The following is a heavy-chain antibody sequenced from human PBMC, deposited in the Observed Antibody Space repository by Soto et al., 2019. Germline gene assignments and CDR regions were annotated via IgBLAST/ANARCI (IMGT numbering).Heavy chain of an antibody. CDR3: AKQVYGGNPSPSGS. V-gene: IGHV3-23*01. CDR1: GFTFSDFA. CDR2: MTGSGETT. J-gene: IGHJ4*02. Sequence: GGSLRLSCRGSGFTFSDFAMNWVRQAPNKGLEWVSTMTGSGETTYYAESVKGRFTISRDNSKNTLFLHMTALRADDTAIYFCAKQVYGGNPSPSGSWGQGTMVTVSS. D-gene: IGHD4-17*01.